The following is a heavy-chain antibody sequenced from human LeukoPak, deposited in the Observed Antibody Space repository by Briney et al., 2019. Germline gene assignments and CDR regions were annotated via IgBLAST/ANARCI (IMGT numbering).Heavy chain of an antibody. CDR2: ISYDGSKK. J-gene: IGHJ1*01. Sequence: GGSLRLSCAASGFAFSSYGMHWVRQAPGKGLEWVAVISYDGSKKFYSDSVKGRFTISRDNSKNTLSLQMDSLRAEDTAVYYCAKDQDSGKYYVRHFQHWGQGTLVSVSS. CDR3: AKDQDSGKYYVRHFQH. D-gene: IGHD1-26*01. CDR1: GFAFSSYG. V-gene: IGHV3-30*18.